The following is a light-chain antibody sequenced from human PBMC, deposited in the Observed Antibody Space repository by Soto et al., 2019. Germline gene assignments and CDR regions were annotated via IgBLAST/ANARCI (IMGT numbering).Light chain of an antibody. V-gene: IGLV2-23*01. CDR3: CSYALSSTYV. Sequence: QAVVTQPASVSGSPGQSITLSCTGTSSDIGSYSFVSWYQQHPGKAPRLIIYEGSKRPSGVSNRFSASRSGNTASLTISGLQPEDEADYYCCSYALSSTYVFGTGTKLTVL. CDR2: EGS. CDR1: SSDIGSYSF. J-gene: IGLJ1*01.